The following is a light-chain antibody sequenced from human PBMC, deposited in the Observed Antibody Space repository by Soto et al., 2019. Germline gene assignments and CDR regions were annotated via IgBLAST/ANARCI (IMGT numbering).Light chain of an antibody. CDR2: AAS. CDR1: QSISSY. Sequence: DIQMTQSPSSLSASVGDRVTITCRASQSISSYLNWDQQKPGKAPKLLIYAASSLQSGVPSRFSGSGSGTDFTLTISSLQPEDFATYYFQQSYSTPLTFGGGTKVEIK. V-gene: IGKV1-39*01. J-gene: IGKJ4*01. CDR3: QQSYSTPLT.